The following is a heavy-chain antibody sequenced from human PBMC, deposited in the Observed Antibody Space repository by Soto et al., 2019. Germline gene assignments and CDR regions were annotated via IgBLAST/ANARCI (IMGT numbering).Heavy chain of an antibody. CDR1: GGSFSGYY. J-gene: IGHJ6*02. CDR2: INHSGST. Sequence: SETLSLTCAVYGGSFSGYYWSWIRQPPGKGLEWIGEINHSGSTNYNPSLKSRVTISVDTSKNQFSLKLSSVTAADTAVYYCARISSGSYGYYYYYGMDVWGRGTTVTVSS. V-gene: IGHV4-34*01. D-gene: IGHD3-10*01. CDR3: ARISSGSYGYYYYYGMDV.